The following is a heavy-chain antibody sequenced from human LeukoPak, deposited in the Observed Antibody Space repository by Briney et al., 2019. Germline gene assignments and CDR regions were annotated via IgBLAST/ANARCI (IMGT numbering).Heavy chain of an antibody. CDR3: AREGLAFVTMVRGAWDY. CDR2: ISYDGSNK. Sequence: GRSLRLSCAASGFTFSSYGMHWVRQAPGKGLEWVAVISYDGSNKYYADSVKGRFTISRDNSKNTLYLQMNSLRAEDTAVYYCAREGLAFVTMVRGAWDYWGQGTLVTVSS. CDR1: GFTFSSYG. D-gene: IGHD3-10*01. V-gene: IGHV3-30*03. J-gene: IGHJ4*02.